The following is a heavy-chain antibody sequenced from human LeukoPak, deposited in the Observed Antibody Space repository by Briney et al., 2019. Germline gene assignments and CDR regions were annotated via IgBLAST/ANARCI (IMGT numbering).Heavy chain of an antibody. CDR2: ISQSGST. CDR1: SGLFSGYY. V-gene: IGHV4-34*01. Sequence: PSETLSLTCEISSGLFSGYYWSWIRQAPGKGLEWIGEISQSGSTNNNPSLKSRVTMSVDTSKKQFSLKLNSVTAADTAVYYCARLAVRGLILGYYYNMDVWGEGTTVTISS. D-gene: IGHD3-10*01. CDR3: ARLAVRGLILGYYYNMDV. J-gene: IGHJ6*03.